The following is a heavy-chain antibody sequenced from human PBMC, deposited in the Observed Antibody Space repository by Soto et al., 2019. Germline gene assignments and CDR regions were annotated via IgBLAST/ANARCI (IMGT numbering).Heavy chain of an antibody. D-gene: IGHD3-3*01. CDR1: GYTFTGYY. CDR3: ARDGAYDFWSGYSLGMDV. V-gene: IGHV1-2*02. CDR2: INPNSGGT. Sequence: ASVKVSCKASGYTFTGYYMHWVRQAPGQGLEWMGWINPNSGGTNYAQKFQGRVTMTRDTSISTAYMELSRLRSDDTAVYYCARDGAYDFWSGYSLGMDVWGQGTTVTVSS. J-gene: IGHJ6*02.